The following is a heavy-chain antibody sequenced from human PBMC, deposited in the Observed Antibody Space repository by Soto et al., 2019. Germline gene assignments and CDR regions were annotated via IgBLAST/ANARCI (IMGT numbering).Heavy chain of an antibody. J-gene: IGHJ4*02. D-gene: IGHD1-26*01. Sequence: GGSLRLSCAASGFSFSRYAMSWVRQAPGKGLEWVSAISGSGGSTYYADSVKGRFTISRDNSKNTLYLQRNSLSAEDTAVYYCAKDPSFVSGSYFDYWGQGTLVTVSS. CDR3: AKDPSFVSGSYFDY. CDR2: ISGSGGST. CDR1: GFSFSRYA. V-gene: IGHV3-23*01.